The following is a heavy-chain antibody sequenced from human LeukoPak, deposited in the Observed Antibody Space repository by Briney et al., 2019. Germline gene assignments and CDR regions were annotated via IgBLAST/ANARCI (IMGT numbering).Heavy chain of an antibody. J-gene: IGHJ4*02. CDR2: INPSGGST. Sequence: ASVTVSCKASGYTVTSYYMHWVRQAPGQGLEWMGIINPSGGSTSYAQKFQGRVTMTRDTSTSTVYMELSSLRSEDTAVYYCARASASYGCDYWGQGTLVTVSS. D-gene: IGHD5-18*01. CDR1: GYTVTSYY. V-gene: IGHV1-46*01. CDR3: ARASASYGCDY.